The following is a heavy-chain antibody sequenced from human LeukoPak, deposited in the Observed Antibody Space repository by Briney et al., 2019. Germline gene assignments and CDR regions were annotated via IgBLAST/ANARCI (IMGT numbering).Heavy chain of an antibody. D-gene: IGHD1/OR15-1a*01. CDR1: GGSFRCYY. J-gene: IGHJ4*02. V-gene: IGHV4-34*01. CDR3: ASGGRPRTKRFVH. CDR2: INHSGST. Sequence: PSETLSLTCAVYGGSFRCYYWSWMRQPPGKGLEWIGEINHSGSTNYNPSLKSRVTISVDPYTDHFSLKLSSVPADDTAVYYCASGGRPRTKRFVHWRQPTLVTVSS.